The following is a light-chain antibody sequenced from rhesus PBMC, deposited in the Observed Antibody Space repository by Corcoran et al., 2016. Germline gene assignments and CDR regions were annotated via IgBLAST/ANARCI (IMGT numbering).Light chain of an antibody. J-gene: IGKJ2*01. CDR1: QRISSW. Sequence: DIQMTQSPSSLSASVGDTVTITCRASQRISSWLDWYQQKPGKAPKPMIYKASSLQSGVPSRFIGSGFGTDFTLTISSLQPKDFETYYCLQDSSSPYSFGQGTKVEIK. CDR2: KAS. V-gene: IGKV1-22*01. CDR3: LQDSSSPYS.